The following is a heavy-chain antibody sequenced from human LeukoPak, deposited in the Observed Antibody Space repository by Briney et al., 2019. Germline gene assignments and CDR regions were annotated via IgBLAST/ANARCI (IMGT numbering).Heavy chain of an antibody. D-gene: IGHD2-2*01. V-gene: IGHV4-34*01. CDR2: INHSGST. CDR3: ACAHGNTSESPFDY. J-gene: IGHJ4*02. Sequence: KPSETLSLTCAVYGGSFSGYYWSWIRQPPGKGLEWIGEINHSGSTNYNPSLKSRVTISVDTSKNQFSLKLSSVTAADTAVYYCACAHGNTSESPFDYWGQGTLVTVSS. CDR1: GGSFSGYY.